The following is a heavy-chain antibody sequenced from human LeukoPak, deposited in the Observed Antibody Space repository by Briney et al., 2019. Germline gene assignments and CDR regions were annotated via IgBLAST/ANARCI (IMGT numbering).Heavy chain of an antibody. CDR2: VYYSKST. V-gene: IGHV4-39*01. Sequence: SETLSLTCTVSGGSIGSSSYFWDWIRQPPGRGLEWIGNVYYSKSTYYNPSLKSRVTISIDTSKNQFSLKLSSVTAADTAVYYCARRGSTVVTGFDSWGQGTLVTVSS. CDR1: GGSIGSSSYF. J-gene: IGHJ4*02. CDR3: ARRGSTVVTGFDS. D-gene: IGHD4-23*01.